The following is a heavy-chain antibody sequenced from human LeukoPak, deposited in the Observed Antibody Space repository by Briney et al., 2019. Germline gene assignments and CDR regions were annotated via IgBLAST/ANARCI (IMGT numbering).Heavy chain of an antibody. CDR1: GFTFSSYG. CDR2: ISYDGSNK. V-gene: IGHV3-30*03. Sequence: PGRSLRLSCAASGFTFSSYGMHWVRQAPGKGLEWVAVISYDGSNKYYADSVKGRFTISRDNAKNSLYLQMNSLRAEDTAVYYCAREWSDFWSGYYLRSADAFDIWGQGTMVTVSS. J-gene: IGHJ3*02. CDR3: AREWSDFWSGYYLRSADAFDI. D-gene: IGHD3-3*01.